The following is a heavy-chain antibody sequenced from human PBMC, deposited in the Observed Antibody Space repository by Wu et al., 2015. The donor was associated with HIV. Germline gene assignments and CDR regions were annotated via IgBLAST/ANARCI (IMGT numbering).Heavy chain of an antibody. D-gene: IGHD3-9*01. CDR3: AKATYYDILTRWSYYGMDV. J-gene: IGHJ6*01. CDR2: IIPIFGTA. Sequence: QVQLVQSGAEVKKPGSSVKVSCKASGGTFSSYAISWVRQAPGQGLEWMGGIIPIFGTANYAQKFQGRVTITTDESTSTAYMELSSLRSEDTAVYYCAKATYYDILTRWSYYGMDVWGPRDHGHRLL. CDR1: GGTFSSYA. V-gene: IGHV1-69*05.